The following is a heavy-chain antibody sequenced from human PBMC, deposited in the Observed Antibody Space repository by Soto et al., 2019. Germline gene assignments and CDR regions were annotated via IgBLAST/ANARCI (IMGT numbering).Heavy chain of an antibody. CDR3: AREVYYDSSGPFFDY. CDR2: ISSSSSTI. D-gene: IGHD3-22*01. Sequence: LRLSCAASGFTFSSYSMNWVRQAPAKGLEWVSYISSSSSTIYYADSVKGRFTISRDNAKNSLYLQMNSLRDEDTAVYYCAREVYYDSSGPFFDYWGQGTLGTVSS. V-gene: IGHV3-48*02. CDR1: GFTFSSYS. J-gene: IGHJ4*02.